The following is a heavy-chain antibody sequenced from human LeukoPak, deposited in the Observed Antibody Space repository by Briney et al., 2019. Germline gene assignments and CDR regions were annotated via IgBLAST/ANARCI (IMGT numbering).Heavy chain of an antibody. CDR2: TYYRSKWYN. D-gene: IGHD2-21*01. V-gene: IGHV6-1*01. CDR1: GDSVSSNSAA. Sequence: SQTLSLTCAISGDSVSSNSAAWNWIRQSPSRGLEWLGRTYYRSKWYNDYAVSVKSRITINPDTSKNQFSLQLNSVTPEDTAVYYCARGNPYSPLGSHYYYYYMDVWGKGTTVTVSS. CDR3: ARGNPYSPLGSHYYYYYMDV. J-gene: IGHJ6*03.